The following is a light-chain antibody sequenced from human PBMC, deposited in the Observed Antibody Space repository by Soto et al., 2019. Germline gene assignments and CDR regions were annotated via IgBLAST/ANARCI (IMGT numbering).Light chain of an antibody. V-gene: IGKV1-5*03. CDR2: KAS. Sequence: DIQMTQSPSTLSASVGDRVTITCRASQSISSWLAWYQQKPGKAPKLLIYKASSLEGGVSSRFSGSGSETEFTLTISSLQADDFATYCSQHYCSYPWTFGQGTKVDIK. J-gene: IGKJ1*01. CDR3: QHYCSYPWT. CDR1: QSISSW.